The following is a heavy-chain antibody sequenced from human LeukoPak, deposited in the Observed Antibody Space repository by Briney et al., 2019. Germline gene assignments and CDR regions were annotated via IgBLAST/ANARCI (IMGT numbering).Heavy chain of an antibody. D-gene: IGHD1-26*01. CDR2: INQGGSA. V-gene: IGHV4-30-2*01. J-gene: IGHJ6*03. CDR3: ARDIGGAPPYYYYYMDV. CDR1: GDSIINNIYY. Sequence: SETLSLTCAVSGDSIINNIYYWNWIRQPPGKGLEWIGYINQGGSAYYNPSLESRVTISVDTSQNRFSLKLNSVTAADTAVYYCARDIGGAPPYYYYYMDVWGEGTTVTVSS.